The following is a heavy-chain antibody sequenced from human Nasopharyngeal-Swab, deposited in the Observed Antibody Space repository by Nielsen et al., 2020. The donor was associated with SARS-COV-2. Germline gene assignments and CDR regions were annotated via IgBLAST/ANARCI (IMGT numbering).Heavy chain of an antibody. D-gene: IGHD5-18*01. Sequence: SVKVSCKASGDTFSSYAISWVRQAPGQGLEWMGGIIPIFGTANYAQKFQGRVTITADKSTSTAYMELSSLRSEDTAVYYCARWDTAMVNGAFDIWGQGTMVTVSS. CDR3: ARWDTAMVNGAFDI. J-gene: IGHJ3*02. V-gene: IGHV1-69*06. CDR1: GDTFSSYA. CDR2: IIPIFGTA.